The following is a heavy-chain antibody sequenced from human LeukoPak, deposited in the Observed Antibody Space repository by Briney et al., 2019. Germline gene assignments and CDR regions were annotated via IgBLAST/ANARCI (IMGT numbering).Heavy chain of an antibody. D-gene: IGHD3-10*01. CDR3: ASQLYYYGSGSYTQGHY. V-gene: IGHV1-69*04. CDR2: IIPILGIA. J-gene: IGHJ4*02. Sequence: SVKVSCKASGGTFSSYAISWVRQAPGQGLEWMGRIIPILGIANYAQKFQGRVTITADKSTSTAYMELSSLRSEDTAVYYCASQLYYYGSGSYTQGHYWGQGTLVTVSS. CDR1: GGTFSSYA.